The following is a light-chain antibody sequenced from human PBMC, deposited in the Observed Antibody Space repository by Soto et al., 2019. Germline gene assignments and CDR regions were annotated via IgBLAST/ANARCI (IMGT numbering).Light chain of an antibody. CDR2: GAS. V-gene: IGKV3-20*01. J-gene: IGKJ4*01. CDR1: QSVSNNH. CDR3: QQYDRSPL. Sequence: EIVLTQSPGTLSLSPGERATLSCRARQSVSNNHLAWYQQKPGQAPRLLIYGASSRATGISDRFSGSGSGTDFTLTISRLDPEDFAVYYCQQYDRSPLFGGGTKVEI.